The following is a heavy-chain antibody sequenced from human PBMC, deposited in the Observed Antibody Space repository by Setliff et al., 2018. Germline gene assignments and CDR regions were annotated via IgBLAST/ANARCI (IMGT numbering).Heavy chain of an antibody. J-gene: IGHJ4*02. Sequence: ASVKVSCKASGYNLMNYGISWVRQAPGQGLEWMGWISTFNGHTKYAQNFQGRVTMTIDTSTSTAYMELRTLRSDDTAFYFCARDRPSHTSDYYYSIPFDYWGRGTLVTV. D-gene: IGHD3-22*01. V-gene: IGHV1-18*01. CDR2: ISTFNGHT. CDR3: ARDRPSHTSDYYYSIPFDY. CDR1: GYNLMNYG.